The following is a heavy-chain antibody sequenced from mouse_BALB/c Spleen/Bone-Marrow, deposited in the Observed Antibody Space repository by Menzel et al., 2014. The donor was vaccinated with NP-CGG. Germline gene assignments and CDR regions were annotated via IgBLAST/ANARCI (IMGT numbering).Heavy chain of an antibody. J-gene: IGHJ4*01. CDR3: ARGGYYGSSYEDYAMDY. CDR1: GYTFSSYW. D-gene: IGHD1-1*01. V-gene: IGHV1-9*01. CDR2: ILPGSGST. Sequence: VQLQPPGAELMKPGASVKISCKATGYTFSSYWIERVKQRPGHGLEWIGEILPGSGSTNYNEKFKGKATFTADTSSNTAYMQLSSLTSEDSAVYYCARGGYYGSSYEDYAMDYWGQVTSVTVSS.